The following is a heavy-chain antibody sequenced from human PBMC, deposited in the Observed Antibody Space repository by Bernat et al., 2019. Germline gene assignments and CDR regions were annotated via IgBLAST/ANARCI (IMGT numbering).Heavy chain of an antibody. D-gene: IGHD1-26*01. Sequence: EVQLVESGGGLVQPGRSLRLSCAASGFTFDDYAMHWVRQAPGKGLEWVSGISWNSGSIDYADSVKGRFTISRDNDKNSLYLQMNSIRGEDTALYYCGKEHHMYSRSPCDYWGQGILVTVSS. CDR1: GFTFDDYA. J-gene: IGHJ4*02. CDR2: ISWNSGSI. V-gene: IGHV3-9*01. CDR3: GKEHHMYSRSPCDY.